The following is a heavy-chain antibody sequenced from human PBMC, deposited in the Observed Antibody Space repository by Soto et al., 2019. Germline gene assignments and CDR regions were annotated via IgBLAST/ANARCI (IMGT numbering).Heavy chain of an antibody. CDR1: GYTLTELS. D-gene: IGHD3-3*01. Sequence: QVQLVQSGAEVKKPGASVKVSCKVSGYTLTELSMHWVRQAPGKGLEWMGGFDPEDGETIYAQKFQGRVTMTEDTSTDTAYMELSSLRSEDTAVYYCATRRYDFWSGYPNGNNWFVPWGQGTLVTVSS. J-gene: IGHJ5*02. V-gene: IGHV1-24*01. CDR2: FDPEDGET. CDR3: ATRRYDFWSGYPNGNNWFVP.